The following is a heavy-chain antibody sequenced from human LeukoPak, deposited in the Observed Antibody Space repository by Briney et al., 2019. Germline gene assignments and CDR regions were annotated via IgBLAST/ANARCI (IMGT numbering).Heavy chain of an antibody. V-gene: IGHV3-21*01. Sequence: PGGSLRLSCAASGFTFSSYSMNWVRQAPGKGLEWVSSISSSSSYIYYADSVKGRFTISRDNAKNSLYLQMNSLRAEDTAVYYCARDLGGEDAFDIWGQGTMVTVSS. CDR2: ISSSSSYI. J-gene: IGHJ3*02. D-gene: IGHD3-16*01. CDR3: ARDLGGEDAFDI. CDR1: GFTFSSYS.